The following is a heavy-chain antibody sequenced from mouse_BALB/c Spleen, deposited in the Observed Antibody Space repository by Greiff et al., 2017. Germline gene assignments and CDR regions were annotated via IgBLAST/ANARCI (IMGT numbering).Heavy chain of an antibody. Sequence: EVQRVESGGGLVQPGGSRKLSCAASGFTFSSFGMHWVRQAPEKGLEWVAYISSGSSTIYYADTVKGRFTISRDNPKNTLFLQMTSLRSEDTAMYYCATLITTEQDYWGQGTSVTVSS. J-gene: IGHJ4*01. CDR1: GFTFSSFG. CDR2: ISSGSSTI. CDR3: ATLITTEQDY. V-gene: IGHV5-17*02. D-gene: IGHD1-1*01.